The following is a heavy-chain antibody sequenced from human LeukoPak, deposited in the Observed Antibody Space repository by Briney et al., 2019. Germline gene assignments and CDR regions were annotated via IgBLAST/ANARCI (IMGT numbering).Heavy chain of an antibody. D-gene: IGHD3-10*01. V-gene: IGHV4-39*07. CDR2: IYYSGST. CDR1: GGSISSSSYY. Sequence: KTSETLSLTCTVSGGSISSSSYYWGWIRQPPGKGLEWIGSIYYSGSTYYNPSLKSRVTISVDTSKNQFSLKLSSVTAADTAVYYCARDSITMVRGVDYWGQGTLVTVSS. J-gene: IGHJ4*02. CDR3: ARDSITMVRGVDY.